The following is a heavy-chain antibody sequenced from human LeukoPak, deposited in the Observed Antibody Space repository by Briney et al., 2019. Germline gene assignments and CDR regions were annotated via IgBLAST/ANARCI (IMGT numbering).Heavy chain of an antibody. CDR2: INAGNGNT. Sequence: ASVKVSCKASGYTFTTYAMHWVRQALGQRLEWMGWINAGNGNTKYSQKFQGRVTITSDTSASTAYMELSSLRSEDTAVYYCARPDYGDTPPRYWGQGTLVTVSS. CDR1: GYTFTTYA. J-gene: IGHJ4*02. V-gene: IGHV1-3*01. CDR3: ARPDYGDTPPRY. D-gene: IGHD4-17*01.